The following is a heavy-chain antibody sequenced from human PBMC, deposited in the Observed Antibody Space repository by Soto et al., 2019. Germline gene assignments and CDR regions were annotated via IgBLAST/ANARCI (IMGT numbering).Heavy chain of an antibody. V-gene: IGHV1-69*01. CDR3: ARIAAAGPPYYYYGTDV. D-gene: IGHD6-13*01. Sequence: QVQLVQSGAEVKKPGSSVKVSCKASGGTFSSYAISWVRQAPGQGLEWMGGIIPIFGTANYAQKFQGRVTITADESTSTAYMELSSLRSEDTAVYYCARIAAAGPPYYYYGTDVWGQGTTVTVSS. CDR2: IIPIFGTA. CDR1: GGTFSSYA. J-gene: IGHJ6*02.